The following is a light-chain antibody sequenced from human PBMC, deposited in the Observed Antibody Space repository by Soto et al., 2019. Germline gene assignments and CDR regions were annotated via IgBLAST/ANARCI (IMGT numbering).Light chain of an antibody. V-gene: IGKV4-1*01. J-gene: IGKJ4*01. CDR2: WAS. Sequence: DIVMTQSPDSLAVSLGERATINCKSSQSVSYSSNNKNFLAWYQQKPGQPPKLLIYWASTRKSGVPDRFSGSGSGTDFTLTISSLQAEDVAVYYCQQYYSAPLTFGGGTKVEI. CDR3: QQYYSAPLT. CDR1: QSVSYSSNNKNF.